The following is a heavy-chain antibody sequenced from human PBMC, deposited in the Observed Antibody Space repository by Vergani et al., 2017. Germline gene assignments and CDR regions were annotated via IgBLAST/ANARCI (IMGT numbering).Heavy chain of an antibody. D-gene: IGHD5-18*01. Sequence: QVQLQESGPGLVKPSETLSLTCTVSGYSISSGYYWGWIRQPPGKGLEWIGSIYHSGSTYYNPSLKSRVTISVDTSKNQFSLKLSSVTAADTAVYYCARVGYSYGSFDYWGQGTLVTVSS. CDR3: ARVGYSYGSFDY. CDR1: GYSISSGYY. V-gene: IGHV4-38-2*02. J-gene: IGHJ4*02. CDR2: IYHSGST.